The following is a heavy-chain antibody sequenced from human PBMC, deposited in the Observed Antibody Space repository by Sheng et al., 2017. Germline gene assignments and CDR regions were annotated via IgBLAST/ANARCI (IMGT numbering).Heavy chain of an antibody. CDR2: IWYDGSNK. V-gene: IGHV3-33*01. CDR3: ARDRRGNNHYYHSNTWFDP. CDR1: GFTFSSYG. J-gene: IGHJ5*02. Sequence: QVQLVESGGGVVQPGRSLRLSCAASGFTFSSYGMHWVRQAPGKGLEWVAVIWYDGSNKYYADSVKGRFTISRDNSKNTLYLQMNSLRAEDTAVYYCARDRRGNNHYYHSNTWFDPWGQGTLVTVSS. D-gene: IGHD3-22*01.